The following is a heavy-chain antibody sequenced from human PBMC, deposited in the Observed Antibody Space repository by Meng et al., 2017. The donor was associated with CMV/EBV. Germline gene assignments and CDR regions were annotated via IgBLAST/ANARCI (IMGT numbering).Heavy chain of an antibody. V-gene: IGHV3-30*04. CDR2: ISYDGSNK. CDR1: GFTISSYA. D-gene: IGHD4-11*01. Sequence: GESLKISCAASGFTISSYAMHWVRQAPGKGLEWVAVISYDGSNKYYADSVKGRFTISRDNSKNTLYLQMNSLRAEDTAVYYCARRGDDYRNYYYGMDVWGQGTTVTVSS. CDR3: ARRGDDYRNYYYGMDV. J-gene: IGHJ6*02.